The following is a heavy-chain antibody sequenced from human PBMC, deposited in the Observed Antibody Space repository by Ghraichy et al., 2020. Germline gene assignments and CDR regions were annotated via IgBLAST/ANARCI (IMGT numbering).Heavy chain of an antibody. CDR1: GGSISSGDYY. D-gene: IGHD3-9*01. CDR3: ARGYDIYSYYFDY. CDR2: IYYSGST. V-gene: IGHV4-30-4*08. J-gene: IGHJ4*02. Sequence: SETLSLTCTVSGGSISSGDYYWSWIRQPPRKGLEWIGYIYYSGSTYYNPSLKSRVTISVDTSKNQFSLKLSSVTAADTAVYYCARGYDIYSYYFDYWGQGTLVTVSS.